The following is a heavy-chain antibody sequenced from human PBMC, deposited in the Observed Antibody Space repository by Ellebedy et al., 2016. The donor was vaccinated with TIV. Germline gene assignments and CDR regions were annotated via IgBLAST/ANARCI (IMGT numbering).Heavy chain of an antibody. D-gene: IGHD6-25*01. J-gene: IGHJ4*02. V-gene: IGHV3-11*01. CDR3: VRAVDSSVDY. CDR2: ISESGRII. Sequence: GESLKISXAASGFTFSDYYMSWIRQAPGKGLEWISYISESGRIIYYADSVKGRFTVSRDNSKNSLYLQMNSLRAEDTAVYYCVRAVDSSVDYWGPGTLVTVSS. CDR1: GFTFSDYY.